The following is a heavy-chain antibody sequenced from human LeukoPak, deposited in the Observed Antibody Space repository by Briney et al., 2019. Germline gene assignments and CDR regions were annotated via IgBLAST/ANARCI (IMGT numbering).Heavy chain of an antibody. J-gene: IGHJ6*03. V-gene: IGHV3-66*02. D-gene: IGHD2-8*01. CDR1: GFTVSSNY. Sequence: GGSLRLSCAASGFTVSSNYMSWVRQAPGKGLEWVSVIYSGGSTYYADSVKGRFTISRDNSKNTLYLQMNSLRAEDTAVYYCARQCALICYMDVWGKGTTVTVSS. CDR2: IYSGGST. CDR3: ARQCALICYMDV.